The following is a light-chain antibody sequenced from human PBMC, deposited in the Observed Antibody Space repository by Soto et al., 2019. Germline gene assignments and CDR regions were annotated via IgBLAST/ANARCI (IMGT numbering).Light chain of an antibody. V-gene: IGKV1-13*02. CDR3: QQFLSYPIT. Sequence: IQLTQSPAYLSASVGDKVTITCRASQDIRGALAWYQQSPGEAPRLLIYDASTLESGVPSRFSGSSSGTHFTLTISGLQPEDFATYFCQQFLSYPITFGQGTRLE. J-gene: IGKJ5*01. CDR1: QDIRGA. CDR2: DAS.